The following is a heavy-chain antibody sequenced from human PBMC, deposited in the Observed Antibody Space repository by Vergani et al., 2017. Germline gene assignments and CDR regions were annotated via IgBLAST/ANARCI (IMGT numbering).Heavy chain of an antibody. CDR2: IYYSGST. J-gene: IGHJ4*02. V-gene: IGHV4-59*01. CDR1: GGSISSYY. D-gene: IGHD2-21*02. Sequence: QVQLQESGPGLVKPSETLSLTCTVSGGSISSYYWSWIRQPPGKGLEWIGYIYYSGSTNYNPSLKSRVTISVDTSKNQFSLKLSSVTAADTAVYYCARVDVGAYCGGDCPDYVDYWGQGTLVTVSS. CDR3: ARVDVGAYCGGDCPDYVDY.